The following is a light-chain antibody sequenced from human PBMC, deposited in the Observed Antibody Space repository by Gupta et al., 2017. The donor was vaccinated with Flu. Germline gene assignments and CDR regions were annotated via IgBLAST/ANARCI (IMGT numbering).Light chain of an antibody. V-gene: IGLV1-44*01. CDR2: SNN. J-gene: IGLJ3*02. Sequence: QSVLTQPPSASGTPGQRVTISCSGSSSNIGRNTVNWYQQIPGTAPNLLIYSNNQRPSGVPDRFSGSKSGTSASLAISGLQSEDEADYYCAAWDDSLNGFWVFGGGTKLNVL. CDR3: AAWDDSLNGFWV. CDR1: SSNIGRNT.